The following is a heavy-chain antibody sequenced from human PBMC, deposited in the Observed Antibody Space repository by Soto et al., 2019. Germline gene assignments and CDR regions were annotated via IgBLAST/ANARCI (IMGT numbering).Heavy chain of an antibody. V-gene: IGHV3-30-3*01. CDR2: ISYDGSNK. J-gene: IGHJ4*02. CDR1: GFTFSSYA. D-gene: IGHD6-13*01. Sequence: GGSLRLSCAASGFTFSSYAMHWVRQAPGKGLEWGAVISYDGSNKYYADSVKGRFTISRDNSKNTLYLQMNSVRAEDTAVYYCASRGSAAGTSGYFDYWGQGTRVTVSS. CDR3: ASRGSAAGTSGYFDY.